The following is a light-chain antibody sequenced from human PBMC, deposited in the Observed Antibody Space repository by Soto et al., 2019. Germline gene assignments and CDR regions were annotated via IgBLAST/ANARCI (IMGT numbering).Light chain of an antibody. V-gene: IGKV1-39*01. J-gene: IGKJ2*01. CDR3: QQSYSTPQMYT. CDR2: PAS. Sequence: DIQMTQSPSSLSASIGDRVTITCRASQSIGSHLTWFQQKAGKAPNHLLYPASSLQTEVPSRFIGSGSGTDITLTISSRQTEDFATYYCQQSYSTPQMYTFGQGTKLEIK. CDR1: QSIGSH.